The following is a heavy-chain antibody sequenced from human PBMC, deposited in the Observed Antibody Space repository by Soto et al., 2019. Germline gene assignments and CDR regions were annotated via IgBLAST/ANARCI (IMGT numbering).Heavy chain of an antibody. V-gene: IGHV1-69*13. Sequence: GASVKVSCKASGGTFSSYAISWVRQAPGQGLEWMGGIIPIFGTANYAQKFQGRVTITADESTSTAYMELSSLRSEDTAVYYCARSAAARSGYYTFGSYYYYGMDVWGQGTTVTSP. CDR2: IIPIFGTA. J-gene: IGHJ6*02. D-gene: IGHD3-3*01. CDR3: ARSAAARSGYYTFGSYYYYGMDV. CDR1: GGTFSSYA.